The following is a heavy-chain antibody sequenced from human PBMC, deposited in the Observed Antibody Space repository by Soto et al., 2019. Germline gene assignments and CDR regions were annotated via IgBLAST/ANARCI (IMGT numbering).Heavy chain of an antibody. Sequence: QAQLVQSGAEVKKPGSSVKVSCTASGGTSNSYTLNWVRQAPGQRLEWVGRVNPIVGMSTSASKFQGRVTMTADKSTNTAYMVLTGLRSDDTALYYCATSYGSGSTHFDSWGQGTLVTVS. CDR2: VNPIVGMS. V-gene: IGHV1-69*02. D-gene: IGHD3-10*01. CDR1: GGTSNSYT. J-gene: IGHJ4*02. CDR3: ATSYGSGSTHFDS.